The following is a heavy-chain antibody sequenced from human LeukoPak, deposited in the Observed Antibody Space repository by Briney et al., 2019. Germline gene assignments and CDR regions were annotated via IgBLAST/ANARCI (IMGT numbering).Heavy chain of an antibody. J-gene: IGHJ4*02. D-gene: IGHD1-26*01. CDR3: ARRIVGGHLGDY. CDR1: GYTFTNYG. CDR2: ISAKNGNK. Sequence: ASVKVSCKASGYTFTNYGMSWVRQAPGQGLEWMGWISAKNGNKDYAQKFQGRVTMAVDTSTSTAYMELRGLRSDDTAVYYCARRIVGGHLGDYWGQGTLVTVSS. V-gene: IGHV1-18*01.